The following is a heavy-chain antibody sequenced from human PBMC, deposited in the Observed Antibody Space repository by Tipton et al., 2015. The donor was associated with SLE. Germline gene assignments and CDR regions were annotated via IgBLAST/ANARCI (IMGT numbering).Heavy chain of an antibody. V-gene: IGHV4-34*01. Sequence: TLSLTCAVYGGSFSGYYWSWIRQPPGKGLEWIGEINHSGSTNYNPSLKSRVTISVDTSKNQFSLKLSSVTAADTAVYYCARGTVQAFDIWGQGTMATVSS. CDR1: GGSFSGYY. J-gene: IGHJ3*02. D-gene: IGHD4-11*01. CDR3: ARGTVQAFDI. CDR2: INHSGST.